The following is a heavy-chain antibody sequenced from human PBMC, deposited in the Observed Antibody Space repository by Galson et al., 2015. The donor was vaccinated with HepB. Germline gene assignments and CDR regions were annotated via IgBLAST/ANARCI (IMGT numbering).Heavy chain of an antibody. D-gene: IGHD3-10*01. Sequence: SLRLSCAASGFTFSNYGMHWVRQAPGKGLEWVAFIRYDASNIYYADSVKGRFTISRDSSKNTLYLQMNSLRGDGTALYYCARDAVEGYASGDGMDVWGQGTTVTVSS. CDR3: ARDAVEGYASGDGMDV. V-gene: IGHV3-30*02. CDR1: GFTFSNYG. CDR2: IRYDASNI. J-gene: IGHJ6*02.